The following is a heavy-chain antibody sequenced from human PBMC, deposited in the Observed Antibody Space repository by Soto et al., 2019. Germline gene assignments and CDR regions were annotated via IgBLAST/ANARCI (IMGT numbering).Heavy chain of an antibody. V-gene: IGHV3-74*01. CDR2: ISSDGSAT. CDR3: ASDPSFTKAVCYLPV. Sequence: VQRVESGGGLVQPGGSLRLSCAAYGFTFSSYWMDWVRQAPGKGLEWISRISSDGSATNYADSVKGRFTISRDNAKNTLYLQMNTLRAEDTSVYYCASDPSFTKAVCYLPVCGQGTTVTVSS. CDR1: GFTFSSYW. J-gene: IGHJ6*02. D-gene: IGHD2-8*01.